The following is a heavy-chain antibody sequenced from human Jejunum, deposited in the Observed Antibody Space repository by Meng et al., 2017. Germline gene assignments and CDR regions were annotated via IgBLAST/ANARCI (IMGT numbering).Heavy chain of an antibody. CDR3: ARANRKDDIWLDT. CDR2: IRQEASSK. Sequence: LTCGGSGFTFSHHWMHWVRQAPGKGLEWVASIRQEASSKYYLDSVKGRFSISRDNANDLVFLQMNSLRADDTAIYYWARANRKDDIWLDTWGQGTLVTVSS. V-gene: IGHV3-7*03. J-gene: IGHJ5*02. CDR1: GFTFSHHW. D-gene: IGHD1-14*01.